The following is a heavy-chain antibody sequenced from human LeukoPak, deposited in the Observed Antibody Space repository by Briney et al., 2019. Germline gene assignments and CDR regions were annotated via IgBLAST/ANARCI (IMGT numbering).Heavy chain of an antibody. V-gene: IGHV1-2*02. D-gene: IGHD5-12*01. CDR3: VRDYFRGDIVATIMDY. Sequence: ASVTVSCKASGYMFTGNYMHWVRQAPGQGLEWMGWINPNIGGRNYAQKFQGRVTMTRDTSISTAYMELSRLRYDDTAVYYCVRDYFRGDIVATIMDYWGQGTLVTVSS. J-gene: IGHJ4*02. CDR1: GYMFTGNY. CDR2: INPNIGGR.